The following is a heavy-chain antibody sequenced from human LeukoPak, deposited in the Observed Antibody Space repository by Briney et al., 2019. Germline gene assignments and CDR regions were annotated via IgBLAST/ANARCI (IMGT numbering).Heavy chain of an antibody. CDR1: GFTFDDYG. D-gene: IGHD5-18*01. J-gene: IGHJ6*04. Sequence: PGGSLRLSCAAYGFTFDDYGMHWARQTPGKGLEWVSLVSWNGRSTSYADSVKGRFTISRDNSKNSLYLQMNSLRPEDTALYYCAKDTVTSGYSYYAMDVWGKGTTVTVSS. V-gene: IGHV3-43D*04. CDR2: VSWNGRST. CDR3: AKDTVTSGYSYYAMDV.